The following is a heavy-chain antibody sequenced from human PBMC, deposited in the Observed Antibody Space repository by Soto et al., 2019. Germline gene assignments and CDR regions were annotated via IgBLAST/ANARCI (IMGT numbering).Heavy chain of an antibody. CDR2: ISYDGSNK. J-gene: IGHJ4*02. V-gene: IGHV3-30-3*01. D-gene: IGHD6-13*01. Sequence: SLRLSCAASGFTFSSYAMHWVRQAPGKGLEWVAVISYDGSNKYYADSVKGRFTISRDNSKNTLYLQMNSLRAEDTAVYYCARRYSSRSLHFPPDYWGQGTLVTVSS. CDR1: GFTFSSYA. CDR3: ARRYSSRSLHFPPDY.